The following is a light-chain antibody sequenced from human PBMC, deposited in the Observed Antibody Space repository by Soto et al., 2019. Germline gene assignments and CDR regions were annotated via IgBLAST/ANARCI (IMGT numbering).Light chain of an antibody. J-gene: IGKJ1*01. CDR1: QSISSW. V-gene: IGKV1-5*03. CDR3: QQYNSYLWT. CDR2: KAP. Sequence: DIQMTQSPSTLSASVGDRVTITCRASQSISSWLAWYQQKPGKAPKLLIYKAPSLESGVPSRFSGSGSGTEFTLTISSLQPDDFATYYCQQYNSYLWTFGQGTKVEIK.